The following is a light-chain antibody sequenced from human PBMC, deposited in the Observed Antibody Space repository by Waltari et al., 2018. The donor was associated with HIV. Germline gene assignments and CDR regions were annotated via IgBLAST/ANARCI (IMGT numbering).Light chain of an antibody. CDR1: QSLFYTSNSRTY. CDR2: WAS. CDR3: QQYYTPPIT. V-gene: IGKV4-1*01. Sequence: DIVMTQSPDSLAVSLGERATINCRSSQSLFYTSNSRTYLAWYQLKPGQPPQLLISWASTRESGGPDRFSGSGSGTAFALSISSLQAEDVAVYYCQQYYTPPITFGQGTRLEIK. J-gene: IGKJ5*01.